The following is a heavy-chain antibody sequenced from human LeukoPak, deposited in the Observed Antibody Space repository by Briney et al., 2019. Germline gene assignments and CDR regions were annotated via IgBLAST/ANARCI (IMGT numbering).Heavy chain of an antibody. CDR2: ISYDGSNK. D-gene: IGHD3-3*01. J-gene: IGHJ6*03. CDR3: AREFGFLEWLPLYYMDV. V-gene: IGHV3-30-3*01. Sequence: GGSLRLSCAASGFTFSSYAMHWVRQAPGKGLEWVAVISYDGSNKYYADSVKGRFTISRDNSKNTLYLQMNSLRAEDTAVYYCAREFGFLEWLPLYYMDVWGKGTTVTVSS. CDR1: GFTFSSYA.